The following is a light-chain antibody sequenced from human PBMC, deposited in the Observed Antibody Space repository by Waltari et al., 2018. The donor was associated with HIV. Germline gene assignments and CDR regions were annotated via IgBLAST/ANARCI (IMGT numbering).Light chain of an antibody. CDR2: QVN. CDR1: SSDVGSSNL. V-gene: IGLV2-23*02. CDR3: CSYAGSSTWV. Sequence: QSALTQPASVSGSPGQSITISCTGTSSDVGSSNLVSWYQQHPGKAPKFMIYQVNKRPSGVSNRFSGSKSGNTASLTISGLQAEDEADYYCCSYAGSSTWVFGGGTKLTVL. J-gene: IGLJ3*02.